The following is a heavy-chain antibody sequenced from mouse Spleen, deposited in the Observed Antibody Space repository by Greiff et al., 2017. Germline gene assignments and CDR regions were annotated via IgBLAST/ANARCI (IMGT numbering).Heavy chain of an antibody. CDR3: VITTVVAGFDY. V-gene: IGHV1-54*01. D-gene: IGHD1-1*01. CDR1: GYAFTNYL. J-gene: IGHJ2*01. CDR2: INPGSGGT. Sequence: VKVVESGAELVRPGTSVKVSCKASGYAFTNYLIEWVKQRPGQGLEWIGVINPGSGGTNYNEKFKGKATLTADKSSSTAYMQLSSLTSEDSAVYFCVITTVVAGFDYWGQGTTLTVSS.